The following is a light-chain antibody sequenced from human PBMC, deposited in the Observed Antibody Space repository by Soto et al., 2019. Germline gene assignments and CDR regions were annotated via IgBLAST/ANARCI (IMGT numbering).Light chain of an antibody. J-gene: IGKJ1*01. V-gene: IGKV3-20*01. CDR2: GGS. CDR3: KQYGSSFS. CDR1: QRVSRTY. Sequence: VLMGSRRTLSFSPGEGATLSCRASQRVSRTYLAWSQQQPGQAPRRRIPGGSSRATGIQDRFSASGSGTDLTLTIRRLEPEDFAVDYCKQYGSSFSFGQGTKADI.